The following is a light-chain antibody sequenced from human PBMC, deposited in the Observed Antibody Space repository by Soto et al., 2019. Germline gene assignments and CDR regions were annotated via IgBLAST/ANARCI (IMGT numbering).Light chain of an antibody. CDR2: GAS. Sequence: EFVLTQSPGTLSLSPGERATLSCRASQTVRNNYLAWYQQKPGQAPRLLIYGASTRATGIPARFSGSGSGTEFSLTISSLQSEDFAVYYCQQYNNWPPHTFGGGTKVDIK. J-gene: IGKJ4*01. CDR3: QQYNNWPPHT. CDR1: QTVRNN. V-gene: IGKV3-15*01.